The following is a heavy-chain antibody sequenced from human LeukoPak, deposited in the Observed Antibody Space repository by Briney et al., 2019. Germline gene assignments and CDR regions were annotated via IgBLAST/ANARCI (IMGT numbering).Heavy chain of an antibody. CDR1: GFTFSSYV. J-gene: IGHJ4*02. CDR3: AEGEWWYGGQMDY. Sequence: SGGSLRLSCAASGFTFSSYVMSWVRQAPGKGLEWVSAISGSGGSTDYADSLKGRFTISRDNSKNTLYLQMNSLRAEDTAIYYCAEGEWWYGGQMDYWGQGTLVTVSS. V-gene: IGHV3-23*01. CDR2: ISGSGGST. D-gene: IGHD2-15*01.